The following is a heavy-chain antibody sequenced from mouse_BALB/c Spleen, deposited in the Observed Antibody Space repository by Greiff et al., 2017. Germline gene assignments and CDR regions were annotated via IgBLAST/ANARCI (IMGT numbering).Heavy chain of an antibody. CDR1: GFDFSRYW. CDR3: ARPGYDYDRYFDY. J-gene: IGHJ2*01. V-gene: IGHV4-1*02. CDR2: INPDSSTI. Sequence: EVKLMESGGGLVQPGGSLKLSCAASGFDFSRYWMSWVRQAPGKGLEWIGEINPDSSTINYTPSLKDKFIISRDNAKNTLYLQMSKVRSEDTALYYCARPGYDYDRYFDYWGQGTTLTVSS. D-gene: IGHD2-4*01.